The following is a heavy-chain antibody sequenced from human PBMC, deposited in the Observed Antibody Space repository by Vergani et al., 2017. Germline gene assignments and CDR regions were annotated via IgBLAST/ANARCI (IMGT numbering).Heavy chain of an antibody. J-gene: IGHJ3*01. CDR1: GASINNDFYY. V-gene: IGHV4-61*02. D-gene: IGHD4-23*01. CDR3: ARDNKQLRPRACDL. Sequence: QVQLQESGPGLVKPSQTLSLTCTVSGASINNDFYYWHWIRQPAGKGLEWIGRIYVSGITDYNSSLQSRVSMSVDTSRNQFSLTLTSVTAADTAVYYCARDNKQLRPRACDLWDHGTMVTVS. CDR2: IYVSGIT.